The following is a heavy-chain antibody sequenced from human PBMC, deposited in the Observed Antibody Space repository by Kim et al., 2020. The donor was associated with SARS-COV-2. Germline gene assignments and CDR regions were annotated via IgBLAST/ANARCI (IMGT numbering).Heavy chain of an antibody. CDR2: ISSSSSYT. CDR1: GFTFSDYY. J-gene: IGHJ6*02. Sequence: GGSLRLSCAASGFTFSDYYMSWIRQAPGKGLEWVSYISSSSSYTNYAYSVKGRFTIYRDNAKNSLYLQMNSLRAEDTAVYYCARVGYDYVWGSYRDYYYYYGMDVWGQGTTVTVSS. V-gene: IGHV3-11*05. D-gene: IGHD3-16*02. CDR3: ARVGYDYVWGSYRDYYYYYGMDV.